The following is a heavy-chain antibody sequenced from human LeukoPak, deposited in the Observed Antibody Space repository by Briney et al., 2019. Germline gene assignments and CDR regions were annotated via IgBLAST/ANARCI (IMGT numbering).Heavy chain of an antibody. D-gene: IGHD4-23*01. CDR2: TYHSGSP. CDR3: ARDDFGGTHDTFDV. CDR1: GYSISSGYH. Sequence: SETLSLTCTVSGYSISSGYHWGWIRQPPGKGLEWIGSTYHSGSPYYNPSLKSRVTLSVDTSKNQFSLKMTSVTAADTAVYYCARDDFGGTHDTFDVWGQGTVVTVSS. V-gene: IGHV4-38-2*02. J-gene: IGHJ3*01.